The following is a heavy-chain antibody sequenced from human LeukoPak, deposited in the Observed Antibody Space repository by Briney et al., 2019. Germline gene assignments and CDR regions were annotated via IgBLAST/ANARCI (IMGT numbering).Heavy chain of an antibody. CDR1: GFVFNSHS. J-gene: IGHJ4*02. CDR2: ISSSGGTI. D-gene: IGHD1-14*01. CDR3: AREEPAGSTDY. V-gene: IGHV3-64*01. Sequence: PGGSLRLSCAASGFVFNSHSMHWVRQAPGKGLECVSDISSSGGTIYYANSVKGRFTISRDNAKNTLYLQMDTLSAEDTALYYCAREEPAGSTDYWGQGILVTVSS.